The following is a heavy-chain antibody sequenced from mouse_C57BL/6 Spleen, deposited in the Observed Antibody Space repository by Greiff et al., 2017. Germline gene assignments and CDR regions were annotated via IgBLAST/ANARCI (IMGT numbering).Heavy chain of an antibody. CDR2: ISDGGSYT. D-gene: IGHD2-2*01. CDR3: ARVYGYDRAWFAY. V-gene: IGHV5-4*03. J-gene: IGHJ3*01. CDR1: GFTFSSYA. Sequence: DVKLVESGGGLVKPGGSLKLSCAASGFTFSSYAMSWVRQTPEKRLEWVATISDGGSYTYYPDNVKGRFTISRDNAKNNLYLQMSHLKSEDTAMYYCARVYGYDRAWFAYWGQGTLVTVSA.